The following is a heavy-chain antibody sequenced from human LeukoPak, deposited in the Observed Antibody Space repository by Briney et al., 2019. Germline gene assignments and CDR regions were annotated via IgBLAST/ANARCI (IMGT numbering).Heavy chain of an antibody. V-gene: IGHV1-46*01. CDR3: ARVGVPGAGIVVVPAAIGTYGMDV. Sequence: ASVKVSCKASGGTFSSYAISWVRQAPGQGLEWMGIINPSGGSTSYAQKFQGRVTMTRDTSTSTVYMELSSLRSEDTAVYYCARVGVPGAGIVVVPAAIGTYGMDVWGQGTTVTVSS. J-gene: IGHJ6*02. D-gene: IGHD2-2*02. CDR1: GGTFSSYA. CDR2: INPSGGST.